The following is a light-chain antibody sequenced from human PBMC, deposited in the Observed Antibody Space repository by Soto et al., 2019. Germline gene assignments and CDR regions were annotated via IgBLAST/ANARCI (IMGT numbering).Light chain of an antibody. CDR2: ASS. CDR1: QSISSSY. Sequence: EIVLTQSPGTLSLSPGERATLSCRASQSISSSYLAWYQQKPGQAPRLLIYASSTRATGIPDRVSGGGSGTDFTLSISRLEPEDFAVYYCQQYATSQTFGQGTKVEIK. J-gene: IGKJ1*01. CDR3: QQYATSQT. V-gene: IGKV3-20*01.